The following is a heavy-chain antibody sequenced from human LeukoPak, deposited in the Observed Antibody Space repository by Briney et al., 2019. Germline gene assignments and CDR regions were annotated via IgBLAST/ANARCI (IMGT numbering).Heavy chain of an antibody. CDR2: ISAYNGNT. D-gene: IGHD2-2*02. Sequence: ASVKVSCKASGYTFTSYGISWVRQAPGQGLEWMGWISAYNGNTNYAQKLQGRATMTTDTSTSTAYMELRSLRSDDTAVYYCARVQTRYCSSTSCYTIWGQGTLVTVSS. J-gene: IGHJ4*02. CDR3: ARVQTRYCSSTSCYTI. V-gene: IGHV1-18*01. CDR1: GYTFTSYG.